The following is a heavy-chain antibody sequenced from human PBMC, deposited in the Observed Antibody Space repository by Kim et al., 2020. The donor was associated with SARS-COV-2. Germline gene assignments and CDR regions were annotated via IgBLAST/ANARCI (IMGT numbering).Heavy chain of an antibody. Sequence: GESLKISCKGSGYSFTSYWISWVRQMPGKGLEWMGRIDPSDSYTNYSPSFQGHVTISADKSISTAYLQWSSLKASDTAMYYCARHGPIPYSSGWYRSHAFDIWGQGTMVTVSS. CDR1: GYSFTSYW. D-gene: IGHD6-19*01. CDR2: IDPSDSYT. CDR3: ARHGPIPYSSGWYRSHAFDI. V-gene: IGHV5-10-1*01. J-gene: IGHJ3*02.